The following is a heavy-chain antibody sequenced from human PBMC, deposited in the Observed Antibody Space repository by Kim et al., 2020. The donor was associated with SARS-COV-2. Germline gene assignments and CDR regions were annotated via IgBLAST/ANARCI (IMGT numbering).Heavy chain of an antibody. Sequence: GGSLRLSCAASGFTFSSYAMHWVRQAPGKGLEWVAVISYDGSNKYYADSVKGRFTISRDNSKNTLYLQMNSLRAEDTAVYYCARDRVPVWFGEYWFDPGGQGTLVTVSS. CDR1: GFTFSSYA. CDR2: ISYDGSNK. D-gene: IGHD3-10*01. CDR3: ARDRVPVWFGEYWFDP. V-gene: IGHV3-30*04. J-gene: IGHJ5*02.